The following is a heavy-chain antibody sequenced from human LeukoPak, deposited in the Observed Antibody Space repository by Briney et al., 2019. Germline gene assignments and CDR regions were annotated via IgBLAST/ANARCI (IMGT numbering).Heavy chain of an antibody. Sequence: SETLSLTCTVSGGSISSYYWSWIRQPPGKGLEWIGYIYYSGSTKYNSSLRSRVTISVDTSKNQFSLNLSSVTAADAAVYYCARHVAQRPHFFDYWGQGTLVTVSS. D-gene: IGHD2-21*01. CDR2: IYYSGST. CDR3: ARHVAQRPHFFDY. CDR1: GGSISSYY. V-gene: IGHV4-59*08. J-gene: IGHJ4*02.